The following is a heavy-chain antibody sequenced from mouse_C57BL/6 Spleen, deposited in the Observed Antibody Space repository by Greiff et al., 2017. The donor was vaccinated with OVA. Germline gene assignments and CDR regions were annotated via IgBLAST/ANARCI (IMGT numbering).Heavy chain of an antibody. V-gene: IGHV1-61*01. J-gene: IGHJ2*01. CDR2: IYPSDSET. Sequence: QVHVKQPGAELVRPGSSVKLSCKASGYTFTSYWMDWVKQRPGQGLEWIGNIYPSDSETHYNQKFKDKATLTVDKSSSTAYMQLSSLTSEDSAVYYCAINPDYWGQGTTLTVSS. CDR3: AINPDY. D-gene: IGHD6-1*01. CDR1: GYTFTSYW.